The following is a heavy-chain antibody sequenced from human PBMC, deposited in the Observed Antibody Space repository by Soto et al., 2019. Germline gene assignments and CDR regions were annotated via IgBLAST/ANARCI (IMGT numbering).Heavy chain of an antibody. D-gene: IGHD6-19*01. Sequence: QITLKESGPTLVKPTQTLTLTCTFSGFSLSSTRMAVGWIRQPPGKALEWLALIYWDDDKRYSPFLKSRLTITKDTSKNKVVLTISNMDPVDTARYYCAHIVVAGLGYYLAYWGQGTLVTVSS. CDR3: AHIVVAGLGYYLAY. J-gene: IGHJ4*02. V-gene: IGHV2-5*02. CDR2: IYWDDDK. CDR1: GFSLSSTRMA.